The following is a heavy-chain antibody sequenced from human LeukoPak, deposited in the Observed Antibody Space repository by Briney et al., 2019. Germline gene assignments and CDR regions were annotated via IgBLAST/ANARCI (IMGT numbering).Heavy chain of an antibody. Sequence: ASVKVSCKASGYTFTSYGISWVRQAPGQGLEWMGWISAYNGNTNYAQKLQGRVTMTTDTSTSTAYMELRSLRSDDTAVYYCARMIVVVPAATSYYMDVWGKGTTVTVSS. CDR2: ISAYNGNT. D-gene: IGHD2-2*01. CDR1: GYTFTSYG. CDR3: ARMIVVVPAATSYYMDV. V-gene: IGHV1-18*01. J-gene: IGHJ6*03.